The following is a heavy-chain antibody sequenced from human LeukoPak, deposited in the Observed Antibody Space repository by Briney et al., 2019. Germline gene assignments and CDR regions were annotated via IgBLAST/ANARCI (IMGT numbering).Heavy chain of an antibody. CDR1: GGSFSGYY. D-gene: IGHD3-16*02. Sequence: ETLSLTCAVYGGSFSGYYWSWIRQPPGKGLEWIGEINHSGSTNYNPSLKSRVTISADTSKNQFSLKLSSVTAADTAVYYCARCAPYYDYVWGSYRQRGAFDIWGQGTMVTVSS. V-gene: IGHV4-34*01. CDR2: INHSGST. CDR3: ARCAPYYDYVWGSYRQRGAFDI. J-gene: IGHJ3*02.